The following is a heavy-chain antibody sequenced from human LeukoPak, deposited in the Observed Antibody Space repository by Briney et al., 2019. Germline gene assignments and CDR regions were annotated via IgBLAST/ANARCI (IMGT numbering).Heavy chain of an antibody. CDR2: IRYDGSNK. V-gene: IGHV3-30*02. CDR1: GFTFSSFA. J-gene: IGHJ4*02. D-gene: IGHD3-10*01. Sequence: PGGSLRLSCAASGFTFSSFAMHWVRQAPGKGLEWVTFIRYDGSNKYYADSVKGRFTISRGNSKNTLYLQMNSLRAEDTAVYYCAKDSVWFGEYTEYWGQGTLVTVSS. CDR3: AKDSVWFGEYTEY.